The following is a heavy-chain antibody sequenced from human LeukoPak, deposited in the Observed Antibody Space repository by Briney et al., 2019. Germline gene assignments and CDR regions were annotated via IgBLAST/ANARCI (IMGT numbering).Heavy chain of an antibody. CDR3: ARVFRKTNRRSMRRYYYYYMDV. J-gene: IGHJ6*03. D-gene: IGHD1-1*01. Sequence: SQTLSLTCTVSGGSISSDDYYWSWIRQPAGKGLEWIGRVYTSGSTNYNPSLRSRVTISVDTSKNQFSLKLSSVTAADTAVYYCARVFRKTNRRSMRRYYYYYMDVGGKGTTVTVSS. CDR2: VYTSGST. CDR1: GGSISSDDYY. V-gene: IGHV4-61*02.